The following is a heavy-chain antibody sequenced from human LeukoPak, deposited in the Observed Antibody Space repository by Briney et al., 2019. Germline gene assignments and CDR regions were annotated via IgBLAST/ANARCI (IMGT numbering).Heavy chain of an antibody. CDR1: GFTFSSYS. CDR3: AKHRRSTLVTAYFDS. J-gene: IGHJ4*02. V-gene: IGHV3-21*04. D-gene: IGHD2-21*02. CDR2: ISSSSSYI. Sequence: GGSLRLSCAASGFTFSSYSMNWVRQAPGKGLEWVSSISSSSSYIYYADSVKGRFTIPRDNSKNTLYLQLNSLRVDDAAIYYCAKHRRSTLVTAYFDSWGQGTLVTVSS.